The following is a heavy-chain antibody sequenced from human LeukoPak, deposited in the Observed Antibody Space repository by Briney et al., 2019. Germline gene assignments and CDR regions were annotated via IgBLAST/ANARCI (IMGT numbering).Heavy chain of an antibody. CDR1: GYTFTSYD. V-gene: IGHV1-8*01. CDR3: ARGNNRPDWFDP. Sequence: ASVKVSCKASGYTFTSYDINWVRQATGQGLEWMGWMNPNSGNTGYAQKFQGRVTMTRNTSISTAYMELSSLGSEDTAVYYCARGNNRPDWFDPWGQGTLVTVSS. J-gene: IGHJ5*02. D-gene: IGHD1-14*01. CDR2: MNPNSGNT.